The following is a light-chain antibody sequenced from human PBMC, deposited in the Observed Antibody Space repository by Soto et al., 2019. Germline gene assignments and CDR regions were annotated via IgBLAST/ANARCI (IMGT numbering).Light chain of an antibody. CDR1: QTVLSTSNNRDY. CDR3: QHYLDFPLT. Sequence: DIVMTQSPDSLAVSLGERATIDCKSSQTVLSTSNNRDYLAWYQQKPGQPPKLLINWASTRLSGVPDRFSGSGSGTDFTLTISSLQAEDVAVYYCQHYLDFPLTFGGGTSVEIK. CDR2: WAS. J-gene: IGKJ4*01. V-gene: IGKV4-1*01.